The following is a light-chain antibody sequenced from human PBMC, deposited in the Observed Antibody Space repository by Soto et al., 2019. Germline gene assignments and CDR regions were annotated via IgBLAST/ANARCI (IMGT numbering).Light chain of an antibody. V-gene: IGLV2-14*04. Sequence: TSSDVGGYNYVSWYQQHPGKAPKLMIYDVSNRPSGVSNRFSGSKSGNAASLTISGLQAEDEADYYCSSYTSSIDYVFGTVTKVTVL. CDR2: DVS. J-gene: IGLJ1*01. CDR3: SSYTSSIDYV. CDR1: SSDVGGYNY.